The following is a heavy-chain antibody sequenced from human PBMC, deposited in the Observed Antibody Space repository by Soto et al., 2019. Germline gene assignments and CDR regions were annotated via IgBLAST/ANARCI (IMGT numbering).Heavy chain of an antibody. V-gene: IGHV5-51*01. D-gene: IGHD6-19*01. CDR3: ASATGSGWYFDY. CDR2: IHPADSDT. Sequence: KGLEWMGIIHPADSDTRYSPSFQGQVTISADKSINTAYLQWSSLKAPDTAMYYCASATGSGWYFDYWGQGTLVTVSS. J-gene: IGHJ4*02.